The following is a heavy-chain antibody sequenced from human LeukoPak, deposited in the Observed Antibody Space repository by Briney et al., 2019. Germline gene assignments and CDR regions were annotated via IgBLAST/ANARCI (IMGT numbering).Heavy chain of an antibody. CDR1: GFTFSSYS. CDR3: ARGYSSSGFFDY. CDR2: ISSSSSYI. J-gene: IGHJ4*02. D-gene: IGHD6-6*01. Sequence: GGSLRLSCAASGFTFSSYSMNWVRQAPGKGLEWVSSISSSSSYIYYADSVKGRFTISRDNAKNSLYLQMNSLRAEDTALYYCARGYSSSGFFDYWGQGTLVTVSS. V-gene: IGHV3-21*04.